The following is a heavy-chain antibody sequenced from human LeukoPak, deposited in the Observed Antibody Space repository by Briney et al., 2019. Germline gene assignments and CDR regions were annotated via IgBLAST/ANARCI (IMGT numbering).Heavy chain of an antibody. J-gene: IGHJ4*02. V-gene: IGHV3-23*01. D-gene: IGHD5-24*01. CDR1: GFTFSSYA. Sequence: GGSQRLSCAASGFTFSSYAMSWVRQAPGKGLEWVSAISGSGGSTYYADSVKGRFTISRDNSKNTLYLQMNSLRAEDTAVYYCAKDRRGGMATIGTLDYWGQGTLVTVSS. CDR2: ISGSGGST. CDR3: AKDRRGGMATIGTLDY.